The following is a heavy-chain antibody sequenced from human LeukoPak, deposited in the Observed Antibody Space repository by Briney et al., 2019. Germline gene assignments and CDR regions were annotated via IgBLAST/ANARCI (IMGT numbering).Heavy chain of an antibody. J-gene: IGHJ4*02. CDR3: ARVGYNSGWYEY. Sequence: PGGSLRLSCAASGFTFSIYGMHWVRQVPGKGLECLAVIWEDGTNIRYADSVKGRFTISRDNSKNTLYLQMNRLRAEDTAVYYCARVGYNSGWYEYWGQGTLVTVSS. CDR2: IWEDGTNI. D-gene: IGHD6-19*01. V-gene: IGHV3-33*01. CDR1: GFTFSIYG.